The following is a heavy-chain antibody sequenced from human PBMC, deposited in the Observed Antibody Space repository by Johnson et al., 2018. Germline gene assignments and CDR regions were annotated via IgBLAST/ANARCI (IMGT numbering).Heavy chain of an antibody. CDR1: GFTFDDYA. Sequence: VQLVQSGGGLVQPGRSLRLSCAASGFTFDDYAMHWVRQAPGKGLEWVSGITWNSGRVGHADSVKGRFTISRDNSKKTLYLQMNSLRAEDTAVYYCGKEGGLRSTLWYYGMDVWGQGTTVTVSS. CDR3: GKEGGLRSTLWYYGMDV. D-gene: IGHD3-10*01. CDR2: ITWNSGRV. J-gene: IGHJ6*02. V-gene: IGHV3-9*01.